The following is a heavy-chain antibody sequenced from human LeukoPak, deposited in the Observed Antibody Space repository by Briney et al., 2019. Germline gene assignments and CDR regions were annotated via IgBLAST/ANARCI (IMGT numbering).Heavy chain of an antibody. Sequence: SETLSLTCTVSGGSISSFYWSWIRQAPGKGLEWIGYIHKRETTKYNPSLKSRVTISVATSKHQFFLRLTSVTAADTAVYYCATSGIVVADPYFDYWGHGTLVTVSS. D-gene: IGHD6-19*01. CDR3: ATSGIVVADPYFDY. J-gene: IGHJ4*01. V-gene: IGHV4-59*08. CDR1: GGSISSFY. CDR2: IHKRETT.